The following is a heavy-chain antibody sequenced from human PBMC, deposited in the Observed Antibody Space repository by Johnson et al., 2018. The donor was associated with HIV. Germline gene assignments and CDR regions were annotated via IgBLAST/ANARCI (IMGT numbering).Heavy chain of an antibody. J-gene: IGHJ3*02. CDR2: ISFDGSNE. Sequence: QMLLVESGGGVVQPGRSLRLSCAASGFTFSSYAMHWVRQAPGKGLEWVAVISFDGSNEYYADSVKGRFTISRDNFKNTLFLQMNSLRAEDTAVYYCARETRRYNWNVDGSSFDIWGQGTMVTVSS. CDR3: ARETRRYNWNVDGSSFDI. D-gene: IGHD1-1*01. V-gene: IGHV3-30-3*01. CDR1: GFTFSSYA.